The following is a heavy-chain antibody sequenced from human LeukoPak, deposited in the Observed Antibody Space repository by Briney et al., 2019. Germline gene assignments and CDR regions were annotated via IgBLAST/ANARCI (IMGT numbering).Heavy chain of an antibody. CDR1: GYTFTGYY. V-gene: IGHV1-69*02. D-gene: IGHD1-26*01. CDR2: IIPILGIA. J-gene: IGHJ4*02. CDR3: ASSRVGARTGFDY. Sequence: SVKVSCKASGYTFTGYYMHWVRQAPGQGLEWMGRIIPILGIANYAQKFQGRVTITADKSTSTAYMELSSLRSEDTAVYYCASSRVGARTGFDYWGQGTLVTVSS.